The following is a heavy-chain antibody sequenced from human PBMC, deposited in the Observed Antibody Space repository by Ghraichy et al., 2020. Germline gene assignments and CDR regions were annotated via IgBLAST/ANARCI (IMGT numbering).Heavy chain of an antibody. D-gene: IGHD4-11*01. CDR3: ARDWYSNYVTGYYGMDV. Sequence: SETLSLTCTVSGGSIGSYYWSWIRQPPGKGLEWIGYIYYSGSTNYNPSLKSRVTISVDMSKNQFSLKLASVTAADTAVYYCARDWYSNYVTGYYGMDVWGQGTTVTVSS. V-gene: IGHV4-59*01. CDR1: GGSIGSYY. J-gene: IGHJ6*02. CDR2: IYYSGST.